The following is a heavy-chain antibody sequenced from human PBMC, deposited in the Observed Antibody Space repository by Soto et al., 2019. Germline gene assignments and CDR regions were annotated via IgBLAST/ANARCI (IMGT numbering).Heavy chain of an antibody. J-gene: IGHJ4*02. D-gene: IGHD3-9*01. CDR1: GYSFTDYW. V-gene: IGHV5-51*01. Sequence: GESLKISCXSSGYSFTDYWIGWVRQMPGKGLEWMGIIYPGDSDARYSPSFQGQVTISVDTSINTAFLRWNSLTASDTAMYYCARQADYNIMTGYFYYFDYWGQGSLVTVS. CDR2: IYPGDSDA. CDR3: ARQADYNIMTGYFYYFDY.